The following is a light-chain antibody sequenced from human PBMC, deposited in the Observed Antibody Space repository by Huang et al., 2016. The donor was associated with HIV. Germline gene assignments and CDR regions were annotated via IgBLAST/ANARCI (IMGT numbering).Light chain of an antibody. Sequence: DIVMTQSSLSLPVTPGEPASISCRSSQSLLHSNGYNYLDWYLQKPGQSPQLLIYLGSNRASGVPDRFSGSGSGTDFTLKSSRVEAEDVGVYYCMRALQTPWTFGQGTKVEIK. CDR2: LGS. J-gene: IGKJ1*01. V-gene: IGKV2-28*01. CDR3: MRALQTPWT. CDR1: QSLLHSNGYNY.